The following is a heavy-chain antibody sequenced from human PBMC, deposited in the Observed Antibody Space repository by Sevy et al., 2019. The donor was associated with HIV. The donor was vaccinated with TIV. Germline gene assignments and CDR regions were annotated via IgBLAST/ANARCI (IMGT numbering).Heavy chain of an antibody. D-gene: IGHD2-15*01. V-gene: IGHV4-61*01. Sequence: SETLSLTCTVSGDSVSGGTYYWSWIRQPPGKGLEWTGYIYYSGSTNYNPSLKSRVTISIDTSKNQLSLRLTSVTAADTAVYYCARGLFDYWGQGTLVTVSS. J-gene: IGHJ4*02. CDR3: ARGLFDY. CDR1: GDSVSGGTYY. CDR2: IYYSGST.